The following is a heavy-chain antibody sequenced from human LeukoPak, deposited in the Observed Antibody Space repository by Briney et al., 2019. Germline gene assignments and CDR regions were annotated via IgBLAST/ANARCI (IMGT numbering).Heavy chain of an antibody. Sequence: GGSLRLSCAASGFTFSSYSMNWVRQAPGKGLEWVSSISSSSSYIYYADSVKGRFTISRDNAKNSLYLQMNSLRAEDTAVYYCARHRRYSGSYGGGDYWGQGTLVTVSS. J-gene: IGHJ4*02. D-gene: IGHD1-26*01. CDR3: ARHRRYSGSYGGGDY. V-gene: IGHV3-21*01. CDR1: GFTFSSYS. CDR2: ISSSSSYI.